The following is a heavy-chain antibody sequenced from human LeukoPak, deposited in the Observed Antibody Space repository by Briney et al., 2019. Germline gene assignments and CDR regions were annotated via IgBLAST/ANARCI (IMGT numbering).Heavy chain of an antibody. CDR1: GGSISSYY. CDR3: ARAQYCSSTSCYLWVFDP. J-gene: IGHJ5*02. Sequence: PSETLSLTGTVSGGSISSYYWSWIRQPAGKGLEWIGRIYTSGSTNYNPSLKSRVTMSVDTSKNQFSLKLSSVTAADTAVYYCARAQYCSSTSCYLWVFDPWGQGTLVTVSS. V-gene: IGHV4-4*07. CDR2: IYTSGST. D-gene: IGHD2-2*01.